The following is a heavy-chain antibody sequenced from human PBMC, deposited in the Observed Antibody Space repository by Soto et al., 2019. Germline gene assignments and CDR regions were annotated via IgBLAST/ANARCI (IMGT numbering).Heavy chain of an antibody. Sequence: PSETLSLTCTVSGGSISSSSYYWGWIRQPPGKGLEWIGSIFYSGSSNSNASLKSRVTLSVDRSKNQFSLKLNSVTAADTAVYYCARGYNYGLDVWGQGTTVTVS. CDR3: ARGYNYGLDV. CDR1: GGSISSSSYY. V-gene: IGHV4-39*07. J-gene: IGHJ6*02. CDR2: IFYSGSS.